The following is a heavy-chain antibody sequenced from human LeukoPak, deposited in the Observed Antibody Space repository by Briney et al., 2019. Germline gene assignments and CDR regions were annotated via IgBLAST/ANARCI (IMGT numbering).Heavy chain of an antibody. V-gene: IGHV4-34*01. J-gene: IGHJ6*02. CDR1: GGSFSGYY. Sequence: PSETLSLTCAVYGGSFSGYYWSWLRQPPGKGLEWIGEINHSGSTNYNPSLKSRVTISVDTSKNQFSLKLSSVTAADTAVYYCARGRYCSSTSCYIDYYYGMDVWGQGTTVTVSS. CDR3: ARGRYCSSTSCYIDYYYGMDV. CDR2: INHSGST. D-gene: IGHD2-2*02.